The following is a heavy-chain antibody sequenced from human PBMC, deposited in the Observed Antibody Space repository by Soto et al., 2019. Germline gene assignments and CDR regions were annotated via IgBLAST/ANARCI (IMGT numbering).Heavy chain of an antibody. CDR2: ISGYNGKT. Sequence: QVQLVQSGAEVKKPGASVTVSCKASGYTFTNYGFSWVRQAPGQGLEWMGWISGYNGKTKYAEKFQNRVTMTTDTSTNTAHMELRSLRSDDTAVYYCAREGQAPYYYYGMDVWGEGTAVTVSS. J-gene: IGHJ6*04. CDR3: AREGQAPYYYYGMDV. CDR1: GYTFTNYG. V-gene: IGHV1-18*01.